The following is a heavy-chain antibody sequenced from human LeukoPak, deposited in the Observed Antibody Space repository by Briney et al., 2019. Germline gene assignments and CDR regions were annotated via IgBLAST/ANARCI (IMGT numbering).Heavy chain of an antibody. CDR3: AGMTTVTTNWFDP. J-gene: IGHJ5*02. CDR2: MNPNSGNT. CDR1: GYTFKNYD. D-gene: IGHD4-17*01. Sequence: GASVKVSCKASGYTFKNYDINWVRQATGQGLEWMGWMNPNSGNTGYAQKFQGRVTMTRNTSISTAYMELSSLRSEDTAVYYCAGMTTVTTNWFDPWGQGTLVTVSS. V-gene: IGHV1-8*02.